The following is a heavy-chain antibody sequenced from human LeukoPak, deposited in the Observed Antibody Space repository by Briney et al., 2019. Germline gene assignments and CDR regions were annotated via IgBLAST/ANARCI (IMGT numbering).Heavy chain of an antibody. J-gene: IGHJ4*02. Sequence: SETLSLTCTVSGGSISSYYWSWIRQPPGKGLEWIGYIYYSGSTNYNPSLKSRVTISVDTSKNQFSLKLRSVTAADTAVYYCARGEDSSGYYLDYWGQGTLVTVSS. CDR3: ARGEDSSGYYLDY. V-gene: IGHV4-59*01. CDR1: GGSISSYY. CDR2: IYYSGST. D-gene: IGHD3-22*01.